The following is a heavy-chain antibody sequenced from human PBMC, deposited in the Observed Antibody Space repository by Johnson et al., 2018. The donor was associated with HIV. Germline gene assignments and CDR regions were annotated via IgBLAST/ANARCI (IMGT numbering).Heavy chain of an antibody. CDR3: ASQYCGGDCYAFDI. CDR1: GFSFRSYG. CDR2: IRYDGSNK. D-gene: IGHD2-21*01. J-gene: IGHJ3*02. V-gene: IGHV3-30*02. Sequence: VQLVESGGGVVQPGGSLRLSCAATGFSFRSYGMHWVRQGPGKGLEWMAFIRYDGSNKFYADSVKGRFTISRDNSKNTLYLQMNRLRAEDTAVYYCASQYCGGDCYAFDIWGQGTMVTVSS.